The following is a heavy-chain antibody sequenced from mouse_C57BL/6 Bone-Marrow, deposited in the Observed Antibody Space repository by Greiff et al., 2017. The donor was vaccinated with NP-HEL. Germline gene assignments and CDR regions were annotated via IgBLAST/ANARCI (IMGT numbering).Heavy chain of an antibody. CDR2: ISNGGGST. Sequence: EVKLMESGGGLVQPGGSLKLSCAASGFTFSDYYMYWVRQTPEKRLEWVAYISNGGGSTYYPDTVKGRFTISRDNAKNTLYLQMSRQKSEDTAMSYCARRNSPYDYGSSWFAYWGQGTLVTVSA. CDR1: GFTFSDYY. D-gene: IGHD1-1*01. J-gene: IGHJ3*01. CDR3: ARRNSPYDYGSSWFAY. V-gene: IGHV5-12*01.